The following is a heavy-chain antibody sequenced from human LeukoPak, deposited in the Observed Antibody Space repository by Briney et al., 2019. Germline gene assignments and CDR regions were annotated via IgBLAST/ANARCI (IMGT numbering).Heavy chain of an antibody. V-gene: IGHV4-39*01. Sequence: SSETLSLTCTVSGGSISSSNHYWAWIRQPPGKGLERIGSIYYSGSTFYSPSLKSRVTISVDTSKNQFSLKLSSVTAADTAVYYCAREEASAGDYWGQGTLVTVSS. J-gene: IGHJ4*02. D-gene: IGHD6-13*01. CDR1: GGSISSSNHY. CDR3: AREEASAGDY. CDR2: IYYSGST.